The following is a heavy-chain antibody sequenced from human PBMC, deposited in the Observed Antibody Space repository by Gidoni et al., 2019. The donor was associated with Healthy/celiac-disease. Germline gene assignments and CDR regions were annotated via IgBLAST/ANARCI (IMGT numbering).Heavy chain of an antibody. V-gene: IGHV1-46*01. CDR2: INPSGGST. D-gene: IGHD4-4*01. CDR3: ARGYSNYGWFDP. J-gene: IGHJ5*02. CDR1: GYTFTSYY. Sequence: QVQLVQSGAEVKQPAASVTVSCKPSGYTFTSYYMHWVRQAPGQGLEWMGIINPSGGSTSYAQKFQGRVTMTRDTSTSTVYMELSSLRSEDTAVYYCARGYSNYGWFDPWGQGTLVTVSS.